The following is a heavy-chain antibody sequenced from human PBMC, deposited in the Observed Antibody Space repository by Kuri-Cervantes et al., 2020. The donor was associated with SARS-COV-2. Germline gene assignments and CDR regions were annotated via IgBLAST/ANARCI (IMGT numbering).Heavy chain of an antibody. CDR3: ARDRMESLLWFGVVGAFDI. V-gene: IGHV4-30-4*01. J-gene: IGHJ3*02. Sequence: LRLSCTVSGGSISSGDYYWSWIRQPPGKGLEWIGYIYYSGSTYYNPSLKSRVTISVDTSKNQFSLKLSSVTAADTAVYYCARDRMESLLWFGVVGAFDIWGQGTMVTVSS. CDR1: GGSISSGDYY. D-gene: IGHD3-10*01. CDR2: IYYSGST.